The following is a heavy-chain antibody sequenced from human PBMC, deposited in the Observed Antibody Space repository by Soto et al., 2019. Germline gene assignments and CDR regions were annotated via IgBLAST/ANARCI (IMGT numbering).Heavy chain of an antibody. J-gene: IGHJ4*02. CDR2: ISSRHTI. V-gene: IGHV3-48*01. Sequence: EVQLVESGGGSVQPGGSLRLSCAASGFTFSDYNMNWVRQATGKGLEWVSYISSRHTIYYADSVKGRFTISRDNAKNSLYLQMNGLRAEDTAVYYCARIASYGDILFDFWGQGMLVTVSS. CDR3: ARIASYGDILFDF. CDR1: GFTFSDYN. D-gene: IGHD4-17*01.